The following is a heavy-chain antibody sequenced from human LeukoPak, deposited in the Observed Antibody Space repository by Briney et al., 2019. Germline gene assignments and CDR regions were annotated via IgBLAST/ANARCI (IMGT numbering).Heavy chain of an antibody. V-gene: IGHV3-23*01. CDR2: ISGSGGST. J-gene: IGHJ5*02. CDR3: ANTVSGGWFDP. Sequence: GGSLRLSCAASGLTFSSYAMGWVRQAPGKGLEWVSAISGSGGSTYYADSVKGRFTISRDNSKNTLYLQMNSLRAEDTAVYYCANTVSGGWFDPWGQGTLVTVSS. D-gene: IGHD1-14*01. CDR1: GLTFSSYA.